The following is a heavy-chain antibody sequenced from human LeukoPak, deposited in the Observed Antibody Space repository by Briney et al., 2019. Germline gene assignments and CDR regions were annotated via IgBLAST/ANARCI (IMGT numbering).Heavy chain of an antibody. J-gene: IGHJ4*02. V-gene: IGHV3-23*01. CDR2: ITDGGGST. Sequence: GGSLRLSCAASGFTFSTYAMSWVRRTPGKGLEWVSAITDGGGSTYYADSVKGRFTISRDNSKNTLYLQMNSLRAADTAVYYCAKDRPILRWSFDYWGQGTLVTVFS. CDR3: AKDRPILRWSFDY. CDR1: GFTFSTYA. D-gene: IGHD4-23*01.